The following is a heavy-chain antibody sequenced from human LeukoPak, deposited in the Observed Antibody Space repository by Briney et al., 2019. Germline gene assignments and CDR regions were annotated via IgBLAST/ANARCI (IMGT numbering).Heavy chain of an antibody. J-gene: IGHJ4*02. CDR3: ARDRAGRGGNYFDY. V-gene: IGHV1-2*02. Sequence: ASVKVSCKASGYTFTAYYIHWVRQAPGQGLEWMGWINPNSGDTNYAQKFQGRVTMTRDASITTAYMELTSLRSDDTAVYYCARDRAGRGGNYFDYWGQGTLATVSS. CDR2: INPNSGDT. CDR1: GYTFTAYY. D-gene: IGHD3-10*01.